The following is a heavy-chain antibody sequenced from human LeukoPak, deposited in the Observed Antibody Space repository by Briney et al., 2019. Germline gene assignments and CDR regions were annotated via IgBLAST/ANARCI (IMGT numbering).Heavy chain of an antibody. Sequence: ASVRVSCKASGYTFTSYGISWVRQAPEQGLEWMGWISAYNGNTNYAQKLQGRVTMTTDTSTSTAYMELRSLRSDDTAVYYCARGRGSGEEGWFDPWGQGTLVTVSS. D-gene: IGHD1-26*01. J-gene: IGHJ5*02. CDR1: GYTFTSYG. CDR2: ISAYNGNT. CDR3: ARGRGSGEEGWFDP. V-gene: IGHV1-18*01.